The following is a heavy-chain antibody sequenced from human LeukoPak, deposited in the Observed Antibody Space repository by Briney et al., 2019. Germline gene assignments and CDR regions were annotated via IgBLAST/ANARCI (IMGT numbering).Heavy chain of an antibody. CDR3: ARAGGSSWSESPYYFDF. V-gene: IGHV3-30-3*01. D-gene: IGHD6-13*01. J-gene: IGHJ4*02. Sequence: PGGSLRLSCAASGCTFSSYAMHWVRQAPGKGLEWVAVISYDGSNKYYADSVKGRFTISRDNSKNTLYLQMNSLRAEDTAVYYCARAGGSSWSESPYYFDFWGQGTRVTVSS. CDR2: ISYDGSNK. CDR1: GCTFSSYA.